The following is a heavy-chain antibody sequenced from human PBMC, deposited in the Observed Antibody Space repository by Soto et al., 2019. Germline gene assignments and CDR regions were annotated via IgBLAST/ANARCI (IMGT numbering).Heavy chain of an antibody. CDR2: IKYDGSET. Sequence: GGSLRLSCAASGFSFSSSWMSWVRQAPGKGLEWVANIKYDGSETYYVDSVKGRFTISRDNAKNSLYLEMNSLSSEDRAVYYCARVGSSLGYFDSWGQGILVTVSS. CDR3: ARVGSSLGYFDS. V-gene: IGHV3-7*01. D-gene: IGHD6-6*01. J-gene: IGHJ4*02. CDR1: GFSFSSSW.